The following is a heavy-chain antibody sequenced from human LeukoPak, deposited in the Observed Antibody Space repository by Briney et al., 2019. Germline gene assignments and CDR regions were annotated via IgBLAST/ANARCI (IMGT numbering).Heavy chain of an antibody. V-gene: IGHV4-38-2*01. CDR3: ARHGPRGLRYFDWLLDY. Sequence: SETQSLTCDVSGYSISSGYYWGWIRQPPGKVLEWIGNMYYSDSTYYNPSLRGRATISVDTSKNQFSLKLTSVTAADTAVYYCARHGPRGLRYFDWLLDYWGQGTLVTVSS. D-gene: IGHD3-9*01. CDR1: GYSISSGYY. CDR2: MYYSDST. J-gene: IGHJ4*02.